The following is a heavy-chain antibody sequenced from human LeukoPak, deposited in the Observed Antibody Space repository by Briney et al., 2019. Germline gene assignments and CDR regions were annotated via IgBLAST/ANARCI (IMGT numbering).Heavy chain of an antibody. CDR1: GGSISSSSYY. CDR3: ARHVLYSSGWPYYFDY. J-gene: IGHJ4*02. D-gene: IGHD6-19*01. Sequence: ASETLSLTCTVSGGSISSSSYYWGWIRQPPGKGLVWSGSIYYSGSTYYNPSLKSRVTISVDTSKNQFSLKLSSVTAADTAVYYCARHVLYSSGWPYYFDYWGQGTLVTVSS. CDR2: IYYSGST. V-gene: IGHV4-39*01.